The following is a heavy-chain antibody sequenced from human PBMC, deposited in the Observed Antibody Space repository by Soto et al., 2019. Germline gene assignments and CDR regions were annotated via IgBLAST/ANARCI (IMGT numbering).Heavy chain of an antibody. CDR1: GGSISSYY. CDR2: IYYSGST. J-gene: IGHJ6*03. D-gene: IGHD2-21*01. V-gene: IGHV4-59*01. Sequence: QVQLQESGPGLVKPSETLSLTCTVSGGSISSYYWSWIRQPPGKGLEWIGYIYYSGSTNYKPSLKSRVTISVDTSKNQFSLKLSSVTAADTAVYYCARGWRDSAYYYHYCVDVWGKGTTVTVSS. CDR3: ARGWRDSAYYYHYCVDV.